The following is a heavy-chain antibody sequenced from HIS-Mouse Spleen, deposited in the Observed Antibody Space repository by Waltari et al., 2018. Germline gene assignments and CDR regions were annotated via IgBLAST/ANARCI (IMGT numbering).Heavy chain of an antibody. CDR2: IKQAGSGK. V-gene: IGHV3-7*01. CDR1: GFTFSSYW. D-gene: IGHD3-3*01. CDR3: ARECGHVLRFLEWWAGWFDP. Sequence: EVQLVESGGGLVQPGGSLRLSCAASGFTFSSYWMSWVRQAPGTGLEWWANIKQAGSGKYYWASGKGRFTISRDNAKNSLYLQMNSLRAEDTAVYYCARECGHVLRFLEWWAGWFDPWGQGTLVTVSS. J-gene: IGHJ5*02.